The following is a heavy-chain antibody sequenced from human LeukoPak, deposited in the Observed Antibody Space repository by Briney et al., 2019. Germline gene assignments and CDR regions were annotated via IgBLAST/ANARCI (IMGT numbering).Heavy chain of an antibody. CDR1: GGSISSYY. CDR2: IYTSGST. D-gene: IGHD6-13*01. V-gene: IGHV4-4*09. J-gene: IGHJ6*03. CDR3: ARSKQQHTYYYYYYMDV. Sequence: SETLSLTCTVSGGSISSYYWSWIRQPPGKGLESIGYIYTSGSTNYNPSLKSRVTISVDTSKNQFSLKLSSVTAADTAVYYCARSKQQHTYYYYYYMDVWGKGTTVTVSS.